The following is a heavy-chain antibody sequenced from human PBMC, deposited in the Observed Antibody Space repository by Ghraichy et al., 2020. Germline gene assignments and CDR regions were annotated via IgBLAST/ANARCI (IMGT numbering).Heavy chain of an antibody. V-gene: IGHV1-18*01. CDR3: ARGPHYYDSSGYYTPFAFDI. Sequence: ASVKVSCKASGYTFTSYGISWVRQAPGQGLEWMGWISAYNGNTNYAQKLQGRVTMTTDTSTSTAYMELRSLRSDDTAVYYCARGPHYYDSSGYYTPFAFDIWGQGTMVTVSS. CDR1: GYTFTSYG. CDR2: ISAYNGNT. D-gene: IGHD3-22*01. J-gene: IGHJ3*02.